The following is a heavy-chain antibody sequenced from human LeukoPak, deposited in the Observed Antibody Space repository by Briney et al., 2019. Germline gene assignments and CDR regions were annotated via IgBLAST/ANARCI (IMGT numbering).Heavy chain of an antibody. CDR2: ISAYNGNT. D-gene: IGHD4-17*01. CDR1: GYTFTSYG. Sequence: ASVKVSCKASGYTFTSYGISWVRQAPGQGLEWMGWISAYNGNTNYAQKLQGRVTMTTDTSTSTAYMELRSLRSDDTAVYYCARELDDYGDYGIDPGGQGTLVTVSS. V-gene: IGHV1-18*01. CDR3: ARELDDYGDYGIDP. J-gene: IGHJ5*02.